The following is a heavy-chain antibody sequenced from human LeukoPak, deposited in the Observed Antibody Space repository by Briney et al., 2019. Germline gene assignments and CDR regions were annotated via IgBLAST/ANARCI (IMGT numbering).Heavy chain of an antibody. CDR2: ISAYNGNT. CDR3: ASLYGDYSFDP. V-gene: IGHV1-18*01. CDR1: GYTFTSYG. Sequence: GASVKVSCKASGYTFTSYGISWVRQAPGQGLEWMGWISAYNGNTNYAQKLQGRVTITTDESTSTAYMELSSLRSEDTAVYYCASLYGDYSFDPWGQGTLVTVSS. J-gene: IGHJ5*02. D-gene: IGHD4-17*01.